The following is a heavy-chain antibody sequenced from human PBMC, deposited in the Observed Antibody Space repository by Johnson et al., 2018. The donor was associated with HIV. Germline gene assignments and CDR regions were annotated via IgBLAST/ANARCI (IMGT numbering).Heavy chain of an antibody. J-gene: IGHJ3*02. CDR1: GFTFRNYW. D-gene: IGHD2/OR15-2a*01. CDR2: IKQDGSEK. CDR3: ARLNIAFYI. Sequence: VHLVESGGGLVQSGGSLRLPCTASGFTFRNYWMSWVRQAPGNGLEWVASIKQDGSEKYYVDSVKGRFTISRDNAKKSLYLQMNSLRGEDTAVYYCARLNIAFYIWGQGTMVTVSS. V-gene: IGHV3-7*03.